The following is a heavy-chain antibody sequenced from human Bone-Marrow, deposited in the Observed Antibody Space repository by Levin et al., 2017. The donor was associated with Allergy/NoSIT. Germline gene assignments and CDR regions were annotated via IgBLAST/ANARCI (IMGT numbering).Heavy chain of an antibody. CDR1: GNRFATYW. J-gene: IGHJ3*01. V-gene: IGHV5-10-1*01. CDR3: AKHSADDALDV. CDR2: THPSDSYA. D-gene: IGHD2-15*01. Sequence: GGSLRLSCQVSGNRFATYWITWVRQLPGKGLEWMGRTHPSDSYAKYSPSFQGHVTFSADQSLNTIYVQWRSLRASDTAMYYCAKHSADDALDVWGQGTEVTVSS.